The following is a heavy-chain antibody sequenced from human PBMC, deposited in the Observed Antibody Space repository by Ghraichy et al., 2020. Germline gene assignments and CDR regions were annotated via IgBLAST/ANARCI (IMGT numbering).Heavy chain of an antibody. CDR2: INHSGST. CDR1: GGSFSGYY. Sequence: SETLSLTCAVYGGSFSGYYWSWIRQPPGKGLEWIGEINHSGSTNYNPSLKSRVTISVDTSKNQFSLKLSSVTAADTAVYYCARIPQRRNYCSSTSCYTYYYYYYMDVWGKGTTVTVSS. CDR3: ARIPQRRNYCSSTSCYTYYYYYYMDV. D-gene: IGHD2-2*02. J-gene: IGHJ6*03. V-gene: IGHV4-34*01.